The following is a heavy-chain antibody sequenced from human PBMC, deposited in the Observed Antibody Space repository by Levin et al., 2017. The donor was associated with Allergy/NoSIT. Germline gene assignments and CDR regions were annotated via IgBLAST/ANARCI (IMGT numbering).Heavy chain of an antibody. J-gene: IGHJ6*02. Sequence: EASVKVSCKASGGTFSSYAISWVRQAPGQGLEWMGEIVPIFGTPNFAQKFQGRVTITADESASIAYMELSTLRSEDTAVYYCARGGTAAPSHYFSGMDVWGQGTTVTVSS. V-gene: IGHV1-69*13. CDR2: IVPIFGTP. CDR1: GGTFSSYA. D-gene: IGHD6-13*01. CDR3: ARGGTAAPSHYFSGMDV.